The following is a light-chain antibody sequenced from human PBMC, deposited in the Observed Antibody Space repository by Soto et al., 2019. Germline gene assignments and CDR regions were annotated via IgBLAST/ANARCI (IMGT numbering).Light chain of an antibody. CDR3: QHYGDPSWA. V-gene: IGKV3-20*01. Sequence: DIVLTQSPGTLSVSPGETATLSCRASQSGSGNFLAWYQQKPGQAPRLLIYYASIRATGIPDRFSGSGSGTDSTLTISRLQREDFAVYYCQHYGDPSWAFGQGTKVDIK. J-gene: IGKJ1*01. CDR2: YAS. CDR1: QSGSGNF.